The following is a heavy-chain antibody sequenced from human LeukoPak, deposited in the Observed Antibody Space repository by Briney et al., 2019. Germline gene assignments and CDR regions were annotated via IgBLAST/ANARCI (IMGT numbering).Heavy chain of an antibody. CDR3: ARDSGYSYGYAFDY. V-gene: IGHV3-21*01. CDR2: ISSSSSYI. J-gene: IGHJ4*02. CDR1: GFTFSSYS. D-gene: IGHD5-18*01. Sequence: GGSLRLSCAASGFTFSSYSVNWVRQAPGKGLEWVSSISSSSSYIYYADSVKGRFTTSRDNAKNSLYLQMNSLRAEDTAVYYCARDSGYSYGYAFDYWGQGTLVTVSS.